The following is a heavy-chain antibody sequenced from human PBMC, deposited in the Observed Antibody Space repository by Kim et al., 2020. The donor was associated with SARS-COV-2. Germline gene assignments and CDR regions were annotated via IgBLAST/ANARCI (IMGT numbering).Heavy chain of an antibody. D-gene: IGHD2-15*01. J-gene: IGHJ6*04. CDR3: AKDLWDTTYGGWYLGYYYYSGMDV. Sequence: GGSLRLSCAASGFTFSSYGMHWVRQAPGKGLEWVAVISYDGSNKYYADSVKGRFTISRDNSKNTLYLQMNSLRAEDTAVYYCAKDLWDTTYGGWYLGYYYYSGMDVWGEGTTVTVSS. CDR2: ISYDGSNK. CDR1: GFTFSSYG. V-gene: IGHV3-30*18.